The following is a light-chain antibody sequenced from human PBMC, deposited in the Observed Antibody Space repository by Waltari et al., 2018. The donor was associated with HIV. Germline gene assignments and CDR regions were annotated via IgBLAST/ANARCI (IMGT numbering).Light chain of an antibody. CDR1: SSDVGSYNL. CDR3: CSYAGSSTSYVV. J-gene: IGLJ2*01. Sequence: QSALTQPASVSGSPGQSITISCPGTSSDVGSYNLFSWYQQHPGKAPKLMIYGVSKRPSGVSNRFSGSKSGNTASLTISGLQAEDEADYYCCSYAGSSTSYVVFGGGTKLTVL. CDR2: GVS. V-gene: IGLV2-23*02.